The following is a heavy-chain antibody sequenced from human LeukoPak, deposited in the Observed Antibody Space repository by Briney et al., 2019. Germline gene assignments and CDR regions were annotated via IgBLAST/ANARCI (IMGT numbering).Heavy chain of an antibody. D-gene: IGHD3-22*01. CDR1: GFTFSSYA. CDR3: AKGGYYYDSTNWFDP. CDR2: ISGSGGNT. J-gene: IGHJ5*02. Sequence: GGSLRLSCAASGFTFSSYAMSWVRQAPGKGLEWVSGISGSGGNTYYADSVKGRFTISRDNSKNTLSLQMNSLRVEDTAVYYCAKGGYYYDSTNWFDPWGQGTLVTVSS. V-gene: IGHV3-23*01.